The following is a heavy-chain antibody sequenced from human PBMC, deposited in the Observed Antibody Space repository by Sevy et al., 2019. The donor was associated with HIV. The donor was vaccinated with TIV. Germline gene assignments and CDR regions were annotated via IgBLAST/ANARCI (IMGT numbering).Heavy chain of an antibody. Sequence: GGSLRLSCAASGFTFSDYSMHWVRQAPGKGLEWVATISYDGSNKHYADSVKGRLTLSRDNSKNSLFLQMNSLRAEDTAVYYCALERLSSNVAEYFQNWGQGTLVTVSS. CDR2: ISYDGSNK. CDR1: GFTFSDYS. J-gene: IGHJ1*01. V-gene: IGHV3-30-3*01. D-gene: IGHD1-1*01. CDR3: ALERLSSNVAEYFQN.